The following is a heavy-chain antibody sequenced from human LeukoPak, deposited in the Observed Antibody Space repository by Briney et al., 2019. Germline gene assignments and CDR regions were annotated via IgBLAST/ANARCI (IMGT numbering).Heavy chain of an antibody. CDR2: IYHSGST. Sequence: PSETLSLTCAVSGYSISSGYYWGWIRQPPGKGLDWIGSIYHSGSTYYNPSLKSRVTISVDTSKNQFSLKLSSVTAADTAVYYCAIDSTGYFDAFDIWGQGTMVTVSS. CDR1: GYSISSGYY. J-gene: IGHJ3*02. V-gene: IGHV4-38-2*02. CDR3: AIDSTGYFDAFDI. D-gene: IGHD3-22*01.